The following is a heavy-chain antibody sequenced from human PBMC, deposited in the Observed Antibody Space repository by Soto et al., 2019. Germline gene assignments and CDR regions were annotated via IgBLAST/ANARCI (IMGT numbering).Heavy chain of an antibody. D-gene: IGHD2-8*01. V-gene: IGHV3-33*01. CDR3: VRAFCTNGVCYYFFDY. Sequence: EGSLRLSCAASGFTFGTYAMHWVRQAPGKGLEWVAVIYYDGSNRYYGDAVKGRFTISRDNSKSTLYLQMSSLRAEDTAVYYCVRAFCTNGVCYYFFDYWGHGTLVTVSS. J-gene: IGHJ4*01. CDR2: IYYDGSNR. CDR1: GFTFGTYA.